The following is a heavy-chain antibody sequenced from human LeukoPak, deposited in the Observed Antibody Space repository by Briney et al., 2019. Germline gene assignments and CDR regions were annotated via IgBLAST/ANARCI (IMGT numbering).Heavy chain of an antibody. D-gene: IGHD3-3*01. CDR3: ARGATDITRWFDP. J-gene: IGHJ5*02. CDR1: GFTFSRYN. CDR2: ISRTSESI. V-gene: IGHV3-21*01. Sequence: GGSLRLSCAASGFTFSRYNMNWVRQAPGKGLEWVGIISRTSESIFYADSLKGRFTISRDNAKNSLYLQMNGLRAEDTAAYYCARGATDITRWFDPWGQGTLVIVSS.